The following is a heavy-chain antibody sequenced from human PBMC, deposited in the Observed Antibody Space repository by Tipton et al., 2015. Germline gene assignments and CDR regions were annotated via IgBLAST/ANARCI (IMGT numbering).Heavy chain of an antibody. CDR2: ISYTGST. CDR3: ARSGGPYMDY. J-gene: IGHJ4*02. CDR1: GGAITSDGFY. V-gene: IGHV4-31*03. D-gene: IGHD1-1*01. Sequence: TLSLTCTVSGGAITSDGFYWSWIRQHPGKGLEWIGYISYTGSTYYNPSLKSRATLSVDTPKNQFSLKLSSVTAADTAVYYCARSGGPYMDYWGQGTLVTVSS.